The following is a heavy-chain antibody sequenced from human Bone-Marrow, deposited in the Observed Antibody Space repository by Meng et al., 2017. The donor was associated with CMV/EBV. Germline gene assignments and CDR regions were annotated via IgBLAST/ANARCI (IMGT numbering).Heavy chain of an antibody. CDR2: INPNSGGT. CDR3: ARDSGLAGDGAAARFDY. CDR1: GYTFTGYY. Sequence: ASVKVSCKASGYTFTGYYMHWVRQAPGQGLEWMGWINPNSGGTNYAQKFQGRVTMTRDTSISTAYMELSRLRSDDTAVYYCARDSGLAGDGAAARFDYWRQGTLVTVSS. D-gene: IGHD6-25*01. J-gene: IGHJ4*02. V-gene: IGHV1-2*02.